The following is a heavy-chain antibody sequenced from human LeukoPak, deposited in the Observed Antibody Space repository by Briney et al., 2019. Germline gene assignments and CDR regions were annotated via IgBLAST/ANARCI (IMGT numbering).Heavy chain of an antibody. CDR3: ARVQAKTYYYYGMDV. D-gene: IGHD4-4*01. CDR1: GFTFSDYY. J-gene: IGHJ6*02. V-gene: IGHV3-11*01. CDR2: ISSSGSTI. Sequence: GGSLRLSCAASGFTFSDYYMSWIRQAPGKGLEWGSYISSSGSTIYYADSVRGRFTISRDNAKNSLYLQMNSLRAEDTAVYYCARVQAKTYYYYGMDVWGQGTTVTVSS.